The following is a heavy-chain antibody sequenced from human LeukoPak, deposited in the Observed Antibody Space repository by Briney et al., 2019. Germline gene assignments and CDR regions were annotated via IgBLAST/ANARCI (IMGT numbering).Heavy chain of an antibody. CDR1: GFSFNSYS. Sequence: GGSLILSCAASGFSFNSYSMNWVRQAPGKGLEWVGSISSSSSYIYYPASVKSRFTISRDNAKNSLHLQMNSLRADDTALYYSAKNYYDRSGLFDYWGQRTLVIVSS. J-gene: IGHJ4*02. D-gene: IGHD3-22*01. CDR2: ISSSSSYI. CDR3: AKNYYDRSGLFDY. V-gene: IGHV3-21*01.